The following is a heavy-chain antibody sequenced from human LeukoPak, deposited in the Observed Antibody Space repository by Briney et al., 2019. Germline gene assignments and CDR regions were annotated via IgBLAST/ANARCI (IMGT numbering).Heavy chain of an antibody. D-gene: IGHD2-2*02. Sequence: PGGSLRLSCAASGFTFSSVAMTWVRQAPGKGLECVSYISSSSSTIYYADSVKGRFTISRDNAKNSLYLQMNSLRAEDTAVYYCARETLGYCSSTSCYTGSDAFDIWGQGTMVTVSS. J-gene: IGHJ3*02. V-gene: IGHV3-48*01. CDR1: GFTFSSVA. CDR2: ISSSSSTI. CDR3: ARETLGYCSSTSCYTGSDAFDI.